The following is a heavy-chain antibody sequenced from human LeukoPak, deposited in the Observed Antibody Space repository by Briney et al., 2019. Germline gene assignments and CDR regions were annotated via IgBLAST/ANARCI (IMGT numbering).Heavy chain of an antibody. Sequence: PSETLSLTCTVSGGSISSYYWSWIRQPAGKGLEWIGRIYTRGSTNYNPSLKSRVTMSVDTSKNQFSLKLSSVTAADTGVYYCARALPRLYYYDSSGENWFDPGAREPWSPSPQ. V-gene: IGHV4-4*07. CDR3: ARALPRLYYYDSSGENWFDP. CDR2: IYTRGST. CDR1: GGSISSYY. D-gene: IGHD3-22*01. J-gene: IGHJ5*02.